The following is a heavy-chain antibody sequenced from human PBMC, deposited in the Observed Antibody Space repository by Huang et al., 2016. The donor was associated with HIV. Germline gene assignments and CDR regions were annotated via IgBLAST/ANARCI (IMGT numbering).Heavy chain of an antibody. CDR1: GFNFNNYD. D-gene: IGHD3-22*01. CDR3: ARARGFLYDSTGYYSRYYFDS. J-gene: IGHJ4*02. V-gene: IGHV1-8*03. Sequence: QVQLVQSEAEVKKHGASVKVSCKASGFNFNNYDFNWVRQAFGQGLEWMGWMNPKRGNTGYAQKFQGRVTITRNTSITTAYMERRSLGSEDTAVYYCARARGFLYDSTGYYSRYYFDSWGQGTLVTISS. CDR2: MNPKRGNT.